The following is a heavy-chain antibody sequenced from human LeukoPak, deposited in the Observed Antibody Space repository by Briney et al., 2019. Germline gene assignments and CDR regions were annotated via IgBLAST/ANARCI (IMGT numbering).Heavy chain of an antibody. V-gene: IGHV1-2*02. CDR1: GYTFTGYY. Sequence: GASVTVSCKASGYTFTGYYMHWVRQAPGQGLEWMGWINPNSGGTNYAQKFQGRVTMTRDTSISTAYMELSRLRSDDTAVYYCARHTGFGELSFYFDYWGQGTLVTVSS. CDR2: INPNSGGT. CDR3: ARHTGFGELSFYFDY. J-gene: IGHJ4*02. D-gene: IGHD3-10*01.